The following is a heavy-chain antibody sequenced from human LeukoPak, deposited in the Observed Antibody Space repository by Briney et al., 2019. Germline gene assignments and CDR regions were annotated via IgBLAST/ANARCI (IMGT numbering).Heavy chain of an antibody. V-gene: IGHV3-21*01. CDR3: ARRSDY. CDR2: IDTDTDNI. Sequence: PGGSLRLSCAASGFTFSSYSMNWVRQAPGKGLEWVSYIDTDTDNIYYADSVQGRFTISRDNAKNSLYLQMNSLRAEDTAVYYCARRSDYWGQGTLVTVSS. J-gene: IGHJ4*02. CDR1: GFTFSSYS.